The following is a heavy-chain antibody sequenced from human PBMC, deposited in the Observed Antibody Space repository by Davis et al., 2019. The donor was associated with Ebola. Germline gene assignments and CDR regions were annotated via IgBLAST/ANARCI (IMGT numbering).Heavy chain of an antibody. D-gene: IGHD2-15*01. V-gene: IGHV3-13*01. CDR2: IGTAGDT. CDR1: GFTFSSYD. Sequence: GESLKISCAASGFTFSSYDMHWVRQATGKGLEWVSAIGTAGDTYYPGSVKGRFTISRENAKNSLYLQMNSLRAEDTAVYYCTTLYVVVAATRDYWGQGTLVTVSS. CDR3: TTLYVVVAATRDY. J-gene: IGHJ4*02.